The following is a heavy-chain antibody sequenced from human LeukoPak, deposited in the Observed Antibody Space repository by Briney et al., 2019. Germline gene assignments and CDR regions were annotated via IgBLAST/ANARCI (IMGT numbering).Heavy chain of an antibody. CDR2: ISGSGGST. J-gene: IGHJ4*02. V-gene: IGHV3-23*01. CDR1: GFTFSSYA. D-gene: IGHD6-19*01. Sequence: GGSLRLSCAASGFTFSSYAMSWVRQAPGKGLEWVSAISGSGGSTYYADSVKGRFTISRDNSKNTLYLQMNSLRAEDTAVYYCAKDRPVQQWLVSSEPSLFDYWGQGTLVTVSS. CDR3: AKDRPVQQWLVSSEPSLFDY.